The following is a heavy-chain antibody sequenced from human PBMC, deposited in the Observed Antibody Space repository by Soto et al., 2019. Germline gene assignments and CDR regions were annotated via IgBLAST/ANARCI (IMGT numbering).Heavy chain of an antibody. CDR1: GGSMSSGGYS. V-gene: IGHV4-30-4*07. J-gene: IGHJ3*02. D-gene: IGHD3-22*01. Sequence: SETPSLTCAVSGGSMSSGGYSWSWIRQPPGKGLEWIGYTDYSGNTNYNPSLKSRVTISGDTSKNQFSLRLSSVTAADTAVYYCATPFYDSSGYYYSSAFDIWGQGTMVTVSS. CDR3: ATPFYDSSGYYYSSAFDI. CDR2: TDYSGNT.